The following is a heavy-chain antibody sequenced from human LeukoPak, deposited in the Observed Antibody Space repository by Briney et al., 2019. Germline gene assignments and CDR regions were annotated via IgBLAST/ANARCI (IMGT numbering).Heavy chain of an antibody. J-gene: IGHJ4*02. CDR2: INPSGGST. V-gene: IGHV1-46*01. D-gene: IGHD4-17*01. CDR3: AKTTVTRKGILDY. CDR1: GYTFTSYY. Sequence: ASVKVSCKASGYTFTSYYMHWVRQAPRQGLEWMGIINPSGGSTSYAQKFQGRVTMTRDMSTSTVYMELSSLRSDDTAVYYCAKTTVTRKGILDYWGQGTLVTVSS.